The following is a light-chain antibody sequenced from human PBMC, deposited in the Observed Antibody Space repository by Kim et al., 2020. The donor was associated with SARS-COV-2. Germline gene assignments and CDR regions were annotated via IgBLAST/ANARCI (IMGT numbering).Light chain of an antibody. J-gene: IGLJ3*02. V-gene: IGLV3-19*01. CDR1: SLRSYY. CDR3: NSRDSSGNHLE. Sequence: SSELTQDPAVSVALGQTVRITCQGDSLRSYYASWYQQKPGQAPVLVIYGKNNRPSGIPDRVSGSSSGNTASLTITGAQAEDEADYYCNSRDSSGNHLEFGGGTQLTVL. CDR2: GKN.